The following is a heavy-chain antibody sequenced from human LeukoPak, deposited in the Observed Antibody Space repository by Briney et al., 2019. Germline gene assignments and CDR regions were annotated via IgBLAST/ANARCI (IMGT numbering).Heavy chain of an antibody. Sequence: PSETLSLTCAVYGGSFSGYYWSWIRQPPGKGLEWIGEINHSGSTNYNPSLKSRVTISVDTSKNRFSLKLSSVTAADTAVYYCARGLWSSSSWYYWGQGTLVTVSS. V-gene: IGHV4-34*01. D-gene: IGHD6-13*01. CDR2: INHSGST. J-gene: IGHJ4*02. CDR1: GGSFSGYY. CDR3: ARGLWSSSSWYY.